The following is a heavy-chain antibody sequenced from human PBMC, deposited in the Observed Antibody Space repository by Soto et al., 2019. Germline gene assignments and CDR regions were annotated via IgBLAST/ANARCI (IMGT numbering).Heavy chain of an antibody. CDR2: ISTSSGII. J-gene: IGHJ3*02. V-gene: IGHV3-48*02. CDR3: ARERSFAFDI. CDR1: GFTFSTYS. D-gene: IGHD3-3*01. Sequence: EVQLVESGGGLVQPGGSLRLSCAASGFTFSTYSMNWVRQAPGKGLEWVSYISTSSGIIYYADSVKGRFTISRDNAKNSQYLQMNSLRDEDTAVYYCARERSFAFDIWGQGTMVTVSS.